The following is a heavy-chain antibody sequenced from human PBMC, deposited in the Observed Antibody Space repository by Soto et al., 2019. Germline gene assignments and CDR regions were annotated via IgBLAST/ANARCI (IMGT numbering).Heavy chain of an antibody. CDR3: AKDPYCGGDCYPHNWFDP. CDR2: ISGSGGST. D-gene: IGHD2-21*02. CDR1: GFTFSSYA. V-gene: IGHV3-23*01. Sequence: GSLRLSCAASGFTFSSYAMSWVRQAPGKGLEWVSAISGSGGSTYYADSVKGRFTISRDNSKNTLYLQMNSLRAEDTAVYYCAKDPYCGGDCYPHNWFDPWGQGTLVTVSS. J-gene: IGHJ5*02.